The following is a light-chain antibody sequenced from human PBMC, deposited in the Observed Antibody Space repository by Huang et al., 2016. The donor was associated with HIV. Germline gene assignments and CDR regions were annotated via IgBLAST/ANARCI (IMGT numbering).Light chain of an antibody. Sequence: DIVLTQSPDSQSVTPKEKVTITCRASQSIGNSLHWYQQKPGQSPSLLIKYASQSISGVPSRFSGSGFGTDFTLTINSLESEDAATYYCHQSRSFPYTFGQGTRLEIK. CDR3: HQSRSFPYT. CDR1: QSIGNS. V-gene: IGKV6-21*02. CDR2: YAS. J-gene: IGKJ2*01.